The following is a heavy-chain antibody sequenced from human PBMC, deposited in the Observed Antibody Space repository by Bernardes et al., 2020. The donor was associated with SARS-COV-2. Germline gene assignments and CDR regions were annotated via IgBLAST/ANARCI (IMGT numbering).Heavy chain of an antibody. CDR3: ARRLIVEARGGLDY. Sequence: GSLRLSCAASGFTFSNYGMYWVRQTPGKGLQWISFIGSSSRDISYADSVKGRFTIYRDDAKNSLFLQMDRLTAEDTAFYYCARRLIVEARGGLDYWGQGALVTVSS. CDR1: GFTFSNYG. V-gene: IGHV3-21*05. D-gene: IGHD2-15*01. J-gene: IGHJ4*02. CDR2: IGSSSRDI.